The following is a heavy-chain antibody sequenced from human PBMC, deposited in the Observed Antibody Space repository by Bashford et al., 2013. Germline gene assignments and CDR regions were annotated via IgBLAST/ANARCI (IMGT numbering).Heavy chain of an antibody. D-gene: IGHD6-19*01. CDR3: ARDSIAVAGTFDY. J-gene: IGHJ4*02. Sequence: SVKVSCKASGGTFSSYAISWVRQAPGQGLEWMGGSSLSLVQQTTHRSSRAESRLPRTNPRAQPYMELSSPEISRTTAVYYCARDSIAVAGTFDYVGPGNPGYTVSS. CDR2: SSLSLVQ. CDR1: GGTFSSYA. V-gene: IGHV1-69*13.